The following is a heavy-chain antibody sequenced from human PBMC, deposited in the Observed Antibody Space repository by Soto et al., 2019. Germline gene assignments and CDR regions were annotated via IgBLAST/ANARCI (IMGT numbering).Heavy chain of an antibody. CDR1: GGSMSSHY. CDR2: ISYSGST. J-gene: IGHJ4*02. CDR3: ARADPDASVGY. Sequence: SETLSLSCTVSGGSMSSHYWTWLRQPPGKGLEWIGYISYSGSTYYNPSLKSRVTISADTSRNQFSLKLSSVIAADTAVYYCARADPDASVGYWGQGTLVTVSS. D-gene: IGHD3-16*01. V-gene: IGHV4-59*11.